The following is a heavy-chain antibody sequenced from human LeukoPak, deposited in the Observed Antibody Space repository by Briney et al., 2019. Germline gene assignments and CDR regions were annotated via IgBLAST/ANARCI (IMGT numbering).Heavy chain of an antibody. Sequence: ASVKVSCKASGYTFTSYDINWVRQATGQGLEWMGWMNPNSGNTGYAQKFQGRVTMTRNTSISTAYMELSSLRSEDTAVYYCARGRGVVPIVWSDPWGQGTLVTVSS. CDR2: MNPNSGNT. D-gene: IGHD2-2*01. V-gene: IGHV1-8*01. J-gene: IGHJ5*02. CDR1: GYTFTSYD. CDR3: ARGRGVVPIVWSDP.